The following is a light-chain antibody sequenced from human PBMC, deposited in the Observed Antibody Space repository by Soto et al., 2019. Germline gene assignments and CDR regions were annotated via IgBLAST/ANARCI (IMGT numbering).Light chain of an antibody. J-gene: IGLJ1*01. CDR1: SSDVGGYNY. Sequence: QSALTQPASVSGSPGQSITISCTGTSSDVGGYNYVSWYQQHPGKAPKLMIYDVSNRPSGVSNRFSGSKSGNTASLTISGLQAQDEADYYCSSSTSSSTNYVFGTGTKLTVL. CDR3: SSSTSSSTNYV. CDR2: DVS. V-gene: IGLV2-14*01.